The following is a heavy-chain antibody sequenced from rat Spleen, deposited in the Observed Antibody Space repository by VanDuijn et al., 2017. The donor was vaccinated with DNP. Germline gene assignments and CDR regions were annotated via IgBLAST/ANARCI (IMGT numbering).Heavy chain of an antibody. CDR2: ISPSGGNT. V-gene: IGHV5S13*01. Sequence: EVQLVESGGGLVQPGRSLRLSCTTSGFTFINYGMAWVRQASTKGLEWVASISPSGGNTYYRDFVKGRFTISRDNAKDTQYLQMDSLTSEDTATYYCASSAGTTVDYFDFWGQGVMVTVSS. CDR3: ASSAGTTVDYFDF. J-gene: IGHJ2*01. CDR1: GFTFINYG. D-gene: IGHD1-1*01.